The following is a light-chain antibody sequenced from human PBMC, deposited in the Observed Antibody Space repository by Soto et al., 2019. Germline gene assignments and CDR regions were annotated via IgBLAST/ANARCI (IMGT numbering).Light chain of an antibody. CDR3: SSYHCSSKV. CDR2: EVN. V-gene: IGLV2-8*01. Sequence: QSALTQPPSASGSPGQSVAISCTGTSSDVGGYNYVSWYQQHPGKAPKLMIYEVNKRPSGVPDRFSGSKSGNTASLTVSGLQAEDEADYYCSSYHCSSKVFGNGTKVTV. CDR1: SSDVGGYNY. J-gene: IGLJ1*01.